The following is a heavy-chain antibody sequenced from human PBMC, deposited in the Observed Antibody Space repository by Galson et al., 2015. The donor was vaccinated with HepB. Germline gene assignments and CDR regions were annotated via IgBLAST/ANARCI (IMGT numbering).Heavy chain of an antibody. CDR1: GYTFTSYG. J-gene: IGHJ6*02. D-gene: IGHD3-3*01. V-gene: IGHV1-18*04. CDR2: ISAYNGNT. CDR3: ARVRDFWSGYSYGMDV. Sequence: SVKVSCKASGYTFTSYGISWVRQAPGQGLEWMGWISAYNGNTNYAQKLQGRVTMTTDTSTSTAYMELRSLRSDDTAVYYCARVRDFWSGYSYGMDVWGQGTTVTVSS.